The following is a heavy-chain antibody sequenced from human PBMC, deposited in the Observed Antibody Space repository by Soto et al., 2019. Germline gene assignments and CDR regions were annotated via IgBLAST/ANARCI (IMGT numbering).Heavy chain of an antibody. CDR3: ARGYSGYDIPDY. Sequence: EVQLVESGGGLVQPGGSLRLSCAASGFTFSSYAMHWVRQAPGKGLEYVSAISSNGGSTYYANSVKGRFTISRDNSNNTLYLQMGSLRAEDMAVYYCARGYSGYDIPDYWGQGTLVTVSS. D-gene: IGHD5-12*01. J-gene: IGHJ4*02. V-gene: IGHV3-64*01. CDR1: GFTFSSYA. CDR2: ISSNGGST.